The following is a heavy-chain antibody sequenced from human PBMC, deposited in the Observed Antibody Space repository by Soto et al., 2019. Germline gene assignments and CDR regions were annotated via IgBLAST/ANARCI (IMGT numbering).Heavy chain of an antibody. Sequence: QVQLVQSGAEVKKPGASVKVSCKVSGYTLTELSMHWVRQAPGKGVEWMGGFDPEDGETIYAQKFQGRVTMTEETSTDTAYMELSSLRSEDTAVYYCAGPGPPDPIRYWSQGTLVTVS. CDR1: GYTLTELS. CDR2: FDPEDGET. J-gene: IGHJ4*02. V-gene: IGHV1-24*01. CDR3: AGPGPPDPIRY. D-gene: IGHD2-21*01.